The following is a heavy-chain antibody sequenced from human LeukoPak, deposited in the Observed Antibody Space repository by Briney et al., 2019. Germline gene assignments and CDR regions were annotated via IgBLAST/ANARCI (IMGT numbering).Heavy chain of an antibody. J-gene: IGHJ5*02. CDR1: GFTFSSYE. Sequence: PGGSLRLSCAASGFTFSSYEMNWVRQAPGKGLEWVSYISSSGSTIYYADSVRGRFTISRDNAKNSLYLQMNSLRAEDTALYYCARDHGESSGSWGQGTLVTVSS. CDR3: ARDHGESSGS. CDR2: ISSSGSTI. D-gene: IGHD6-25*01. V-gene: IGHV3-48*03.